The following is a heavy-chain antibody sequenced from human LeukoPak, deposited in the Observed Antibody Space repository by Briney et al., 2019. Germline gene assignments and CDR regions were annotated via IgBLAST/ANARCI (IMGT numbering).Heavy chain of an antibody. V-gene: IGHV3-11*06. CDR2: ISSSSSYT. CDR3: ARDMISPYYAHYYYGMDV. J-gene: IGHJ6*02. CDR1: GFIFSNAW. D-gene: IGHD1-26*01. Sequence: GGSLRLSCAASGFIFSNAWMSWVRQAPGKGLEWVSYISSSSSYTNYADSVKGRFTISRDNAKNSLYLQMNSLRAEDTAVYHCARDMISPYYAHYYYGMDVWGQGTTVTVSS.